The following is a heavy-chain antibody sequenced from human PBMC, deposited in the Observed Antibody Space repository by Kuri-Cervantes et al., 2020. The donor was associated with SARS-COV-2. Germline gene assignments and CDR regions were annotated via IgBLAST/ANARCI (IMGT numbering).Heavy chain of an antibody. CDR3: ASQVDTAMAFDY. CDR1: GGSISSSSYY. CDR2: IYYSGST. D-gene: IGHD5-18*01. Sequence: ESLKISCTVSGGSISSSSYYWGWIRQPPGKGLEWIGSIYYSGSTYYNPSLESRVTISVDTSKNQFSLKLSSVTAADTAVYYCASQVDTAMAFDYWGQGTLVTVSS. V-gene: IGHV4-39*01. J-gene: IGHJ4*02.